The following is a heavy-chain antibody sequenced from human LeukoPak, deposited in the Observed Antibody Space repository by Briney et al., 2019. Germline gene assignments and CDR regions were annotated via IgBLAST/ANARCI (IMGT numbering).Heavy chain of an antibody. D-gene: IGHD3-3*01. CDR2: IYYSGST. J-gene: IGHJ6*02. CDR1: GGSISSYY. Sequence: PSETLSLTCIVSGGSISSYYWSWIRQPPGKGLEWVGYIYYSGSTNYNPSLKRRVTISVDPSNTHFSLKLSSVTAADTAVYYCASTYYDFWSGYSYGMDVWGQGTTVAVSS. V-gene: IGHV4-59*01. CDR3: ASTYYDFWSGYSYGMDV.